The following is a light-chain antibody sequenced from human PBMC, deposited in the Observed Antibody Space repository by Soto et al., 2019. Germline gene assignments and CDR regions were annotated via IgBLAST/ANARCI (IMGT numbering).Light chain of an antibody. V-gene: IGKV1-39*01. CDR2: ATS. CDR1: QIITTY. J-gene: IGKJ2*01. Sequence: DIQLTQSPSSLSASVGDRVTITCRASQIITTYLNWSQQNPGKAPDLLSYATSRLQSGVPSRFSGSGSGTDFTLTISSLQTVYFATYVCQQSYSTPYTFGQGTKLEIK. CDR3: QQSYSTPYT.